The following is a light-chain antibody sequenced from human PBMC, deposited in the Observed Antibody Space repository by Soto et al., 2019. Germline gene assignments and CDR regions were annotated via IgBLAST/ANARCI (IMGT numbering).Light chain of an antibody. CDR3: GTWDSSLSAVV. V-gene: IGLV1-51*01. CDR2: DNN. J-gene: IGLJ2*01. Sequence: QSVLTQPPSVSASPGQKVTISCSGSSSNIGNNYVSWYQQLAGTAPKLLIYDNNKRASGIPDRFSGSKSGTSATLGITGLQTGDEADYYCGTWDSSLSAVVFGGGTKLTVL. CDR1: SSNIGNNY.